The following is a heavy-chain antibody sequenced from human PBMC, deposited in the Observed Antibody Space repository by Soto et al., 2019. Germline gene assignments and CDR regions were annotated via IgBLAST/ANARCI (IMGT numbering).Heavy chain of an antibody. D-gene: IGHD3-10*01. CDR3: ARAPRGNYGYPSYFDY. CDR2: INHSGST. J-gene: IGHJ4*02. Sequence: SETLSLTCTGSGGSISSSSYYWGWIRQPPWTGLEWIGEINHSGSTNYNRSLKSRVTISVDTSKNQFSLKLTSVTAADTAVYYCARAPRGNYGYPSYFDYWGQGTLVTVSS. CDR1: GGSISSSSYY. V-gene: IGHV4-39*07.